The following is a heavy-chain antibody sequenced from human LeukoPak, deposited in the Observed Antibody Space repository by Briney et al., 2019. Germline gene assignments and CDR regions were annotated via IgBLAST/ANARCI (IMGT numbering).Heavy chain of an antibody. CDR1: GGTFSSYA. J-gene: IGHJ4*02. CDR3: AKDGGYNYGNDY. CDR2: IIPIFGTA. V-gene: IGHV1-69*05. D-gene: IGHD5-18*01. Sequence: ASVKVSCKASGGTFSSYAISWVRQAPGQGLEWMGGIIPIFGTANYAQKFQGRVTITTDESTSTAYMELSSLRSDDTAVYYCAKDGGYNYGNDYWGQGTLVTVSS.